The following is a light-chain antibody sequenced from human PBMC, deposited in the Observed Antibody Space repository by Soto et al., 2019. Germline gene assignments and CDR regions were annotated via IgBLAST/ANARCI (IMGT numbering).Light chain of an antibody. CDR1: SSDVGSYNF. Sequence: VLTQPASVSGSPGQSITISCTGTSSDVGSYNFVSWYQQLPGKAPKLMIYEVSNRPSGVSNRFSGSKSGNTASLTISGLQAEDEADYYCSSYTTSSNYVFGSGTKVTV. CDR2: EVS. CDR3: SSYTTSSNYV. V-gene: IGLV2-14*01. J-gene: IGLJ1*01.